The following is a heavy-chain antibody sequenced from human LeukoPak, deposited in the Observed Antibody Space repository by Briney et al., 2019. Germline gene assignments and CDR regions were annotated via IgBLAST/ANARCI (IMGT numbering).Heavy chain of an antibody. CDR1: GFTFSSYG. CDR2: IRYDGSNK. D-gene: IGHD3-22*01. CDR3: AKARYYDSSGPFDY. V-gene: IGHV3-30*02. J-gene: IGHJ4*02. Sequence: PGGSLRLSCAASGFTFSSYGMHWVRQAPGKGLEWVAFIRYDGSNKYYADSVKGRFTISRDKSKNTLDLQMNSLRAEDTAVYYCAKARYYDSSGPFDYWGQGTLVTVSS.